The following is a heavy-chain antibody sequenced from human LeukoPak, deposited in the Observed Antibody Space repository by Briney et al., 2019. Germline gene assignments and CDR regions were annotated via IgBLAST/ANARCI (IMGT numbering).Heavy chain of an antibody. D-gene: IGHD6-13*01. CDR2: INHSGST. Sequence: SGTLSLTCAVYGGSFSGYYWSWIRQPPGKGLEWIGEINHSGSTNYNPSLKSRVTISVDTSKNQFSLKLSSVTAADTAVYYCARGRWVGSSWYSAARNWFDPWGQGTLVTVSS. J-gene: IGHJ5*02. V-gene: IGHV4-34*01. CDR1: GGSFSGYY. CDR3: ARGRWVGSSWYSAARNWFDP.